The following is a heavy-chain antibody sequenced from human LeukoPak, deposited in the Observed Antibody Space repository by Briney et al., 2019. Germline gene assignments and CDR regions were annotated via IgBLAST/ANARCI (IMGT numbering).Heavy chain of an antibody. CDR1: GGSISSYY. CDR2: IHYSGST. Sequence: PSETLSLTCTVSGGSISSYYWSWIRQPPGKGLEWIGYIHYSGSTNYNPSLKSRVTISVDTSKNQFSLKLSSVTAADTAVYYCARARITMVRGVMRGWFDPWGQGTLVTVSS. D-gene: IGHD3-10*01. J-gene: IGHJ5*02. CDR3: ARARITMVRGVMRGWFDP. V-gene: IGHV4-59*08.